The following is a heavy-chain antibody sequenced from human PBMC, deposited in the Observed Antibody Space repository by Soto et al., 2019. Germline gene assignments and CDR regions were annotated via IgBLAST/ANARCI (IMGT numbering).Heavy chain of an antibody. D-gene: IGHD2-8*02. CDR2: IFDSGTA. CDR1: GGSISSLNDS. J-gene: IGHJ5*02. CDR3: AREVSWTGAFDH. Sequence: QVQLEQSGPGLVKPSQTLSLTCKISGGSISSLNDSWRWIRPSPGGGLEWIGYIFDSGTAHYTPSLKGRVRIAGDTSQSQFSLTIQSVTVADTAGYYCAREVSWTGAFDHWGQGILVTGSS. V-gene: IGHV4-31*02.